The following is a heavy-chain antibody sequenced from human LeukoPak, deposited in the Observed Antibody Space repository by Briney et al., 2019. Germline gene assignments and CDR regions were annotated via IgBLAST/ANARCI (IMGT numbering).Heavy chain of an antibody. D-gene: IGHD3-22*01. J-gene: IGHJ6*02. CDR3: ARSYYDSSGYYAPSAGMDV. Sequence: GGSLRLSCAASGFTFSSYSMNWVRQAPGKGLEWVSYISSSSSTIYYADSVKGRFTISRDNAKNSLYLQMNSLRAEDTAVYYCARSYYDSSGYYAPSAGMDVWGQGTTVTVSS. CDR2: ISSSSSTI. CDR1: GFTFSSYS. V-gene: IGHV3-48*04.